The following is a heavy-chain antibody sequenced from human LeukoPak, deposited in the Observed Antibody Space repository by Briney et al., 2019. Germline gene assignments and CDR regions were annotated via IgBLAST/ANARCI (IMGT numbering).Heavy chain of an antibody. J-gene: IGHJ4*02. CDR2: IWYDGSNK. V-gene: IGHV3-33*01. CDR3: ARDLYSYGPFDY. Sequence: GGSLRLSCAASGFTFSSYGMHWVRQAPGKGLEWVAVIWYDGSNKYYADSVKGRFTISGDNSKNTLYLQMNSLRAEDTAVYYCARDLYSYGPFDYWGQGTLVTVSS. CDR1: GFTFSSYG. D-gene: IGHD5-18*01.